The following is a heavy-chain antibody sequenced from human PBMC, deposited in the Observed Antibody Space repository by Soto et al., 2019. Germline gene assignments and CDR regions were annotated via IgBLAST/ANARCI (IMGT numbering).Heavy chain of an antibody. CDR2: IWYDGSNK. CDR1: GFTFSSYG. Sequence: GGSLRLSCAASGFTFSSYGMHWVRQAPGKGLEWVAVIWYDGSNKYYADSVKGRFTISRDNSKNTLYLQMNSLRAEDTAVYYCARGISDAVGLDYWGQGTLVTISS. D-gene: IGHD2-2*01. J-gene: IGHJ4*02. V-gene: IGHV3-33*01. CDR3: ARGISDAVGLDY.